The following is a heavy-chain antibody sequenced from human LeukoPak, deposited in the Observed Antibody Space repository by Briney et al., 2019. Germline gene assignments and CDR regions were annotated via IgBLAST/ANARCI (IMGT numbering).Heavy chain of an antibody. Sequence: GGSLRLSCVGSGFTFSNYLMNWVRQAPGKGLEWVSFISSTGGTIYYADAVKGRFTVSRDNSKNTLYLQMNSLRAEDTAVYYCASISSGWYNRFDYWGQGTLVTVSS. D-gene: IGHD6-19*01. CDR3: ASISSGWYNRFDY. CDR1: GFTFSNYL. J-gene: IGHJ4*02. V-gene: IGHV3-48*01. CDR2: ISSTGGTI.